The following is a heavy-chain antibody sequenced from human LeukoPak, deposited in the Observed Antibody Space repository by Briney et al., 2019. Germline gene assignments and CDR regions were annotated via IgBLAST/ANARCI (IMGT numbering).Heavy chain of an antibody. Sequence: SETLSLTCAVSGGSFSGHYWNWIRQPPGKGLEWIGEINHGGSTNYNPSLKSRVTISLDTSKNQFSLKLSSVTAADTAIYYCARDFSSSSTVYYYYYMDVWGKGTTVTVSS. V-gene: IGHV4-34*01. CDR1: GGSFSGHY. CDR2: INHGGST. CDR3: ARDFSSSSTVYYYYYMDV. D-gene: IGHD6-6*01. J-gene: IGHJ6*03.